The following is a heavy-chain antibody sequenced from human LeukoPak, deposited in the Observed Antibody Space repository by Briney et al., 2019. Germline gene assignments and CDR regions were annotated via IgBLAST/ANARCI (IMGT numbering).Heavy chain of an antibody. D-gene: IGHD2-21*01. Sequence: GGSLRLSCVASGFTFSTAWMSWLRQAPGKGLEWVGRIKSNSDGGTTDYAASVKGRFTISRDDSKNTVYLQMNSLKTEDTAVYYCLWWDYWGQGTLVTVSS. J-gene: IGHJ4*02. CDR3: LWWDY. V-gene: IGHV3-15*01. CDR2: IKSNSDGGTT. CDR1: GFTFSTAW.